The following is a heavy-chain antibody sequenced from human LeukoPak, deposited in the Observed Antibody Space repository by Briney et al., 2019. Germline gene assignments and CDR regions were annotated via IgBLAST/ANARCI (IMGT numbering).Heavy chain of an antibody. V-gene: IGHV4-30-2*01. CDR2: ICHSGSI. Sequence: SETLSLTCAVSGGSISSGGYSWSWSRQPPGKGLEWIGYICHSGSIYYNPSLKSRVTISVDRSKNQFSLKLSSVTAADTAVYYCATAPSRGYCDSSGYYGAFDIWGQGTMVTVSS. CDR1: GGSISSGGYS. CDR3: ATAPSRGYCDSSGYYGAFDI. D-gene: IGHD3-22*01. J-gene: IGHJ3*02.